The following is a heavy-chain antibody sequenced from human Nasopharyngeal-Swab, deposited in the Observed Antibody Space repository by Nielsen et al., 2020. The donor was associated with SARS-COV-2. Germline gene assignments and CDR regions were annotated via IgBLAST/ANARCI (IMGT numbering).Heavy chain of an antibody. CDR2: IGTAGDT. V-gene: IGHV3-13*01. CDR3: ARGEQQLVRRYYYYYMDV. J-gene: IGHJ6*03. Sequence: GESLNISCAASGFTFSSYDMHWVRQAPGKGLEWVSAIGTAGDTYYPGSVKGRFTIPSENAKNSLHLQMNSLRAGDTAVYYCARGEQQLVRRYYYYYMDVWGKGTTVTVSS. CDR1: GFTFSSYD. D-gene: IGHD6-13*01.